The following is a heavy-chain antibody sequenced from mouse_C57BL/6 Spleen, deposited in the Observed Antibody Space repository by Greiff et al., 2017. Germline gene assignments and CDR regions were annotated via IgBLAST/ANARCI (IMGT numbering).Heavy chain of an antibody. J-gene: IGHJ4*01. CDR1: GYAFRRSW. V-gene: IGHV1-80*01. CDR2: IYPGDGDT. Sequence: QVQLKQSGAELVKPGASVKISCKASGYAFRRSWMNWVKQRPGKGLEWIGQIYPGDGDTNYNGKFKGKATLTADKSSSTAYMQRSSLTSEDSAVDICARDWTAQAFYAMDYWGQGTSVTVSS. CDR3: ARDWTAQAFYAMDY. D-gene: IGHD3-2*02.